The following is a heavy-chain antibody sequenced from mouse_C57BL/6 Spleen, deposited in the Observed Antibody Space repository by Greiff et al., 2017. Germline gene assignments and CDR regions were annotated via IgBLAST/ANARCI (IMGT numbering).Heavy chain of an antibody. CDR2: ISSGSSTI. CDR1: GFTFSDYG. CDR3: AGPDYGSSYEIDY. J-gene: IGHJ2*01. Sequence: EVKVVESGGGLVKPGGSLKLSCAASGFTFSDYGMHWVRQAPEKGLEWVAYISSGSSTIYYADPVTGRFTISRDTAKNTLFLQMTRLSAEDTAMYYGAGPDYGSSYEIDYWGQGTTLTVSS. V-gene: IGHV5-17*01. D-gene: IGHD1-1*01.